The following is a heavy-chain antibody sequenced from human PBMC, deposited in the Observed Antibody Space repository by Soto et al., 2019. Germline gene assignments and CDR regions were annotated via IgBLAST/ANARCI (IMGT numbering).Heavy chain of an antibody. D-gene: IGHD3-16*01. Sequence: GASVKVSCKASGYTFTGYYMHWVRQAPGQGLEWMGWINPNSGGTNYAQKFQGRVTMTRDTSISTAYMELSRLRSDDTAVYYCASGPTLLRGGESWLREFDYWGQGTLVTVSS. CDR1: GYTFTGYY. V-gene: IGHV1-2*02. CDR3: ASGPTLLRGGESWLREFDY. J-gene: IGHJ4*02. CDR2: INPNSGGT.